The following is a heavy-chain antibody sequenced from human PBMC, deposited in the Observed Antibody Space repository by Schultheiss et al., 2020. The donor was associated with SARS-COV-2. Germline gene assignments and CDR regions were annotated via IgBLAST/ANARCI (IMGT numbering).Heavy chain of an antibody. V-gene: IGHV4-38-2*01. Sequence: SETLSLTCAVSGYSISSGYYWSWIRQPPGKGLEWIGEIYHSGSTNYNPSLESRVTISVDKSKNQFSLNLRFVTAADTAVYYCARVQPHSIAHWGQGTLVTVSS. CDR1: GYSISSGYY. J-gene: IGHJ4*02. D-gene: IGHD2-21*01. CDR3: ARVQPHSIAH. CDR2: IYHSGST.